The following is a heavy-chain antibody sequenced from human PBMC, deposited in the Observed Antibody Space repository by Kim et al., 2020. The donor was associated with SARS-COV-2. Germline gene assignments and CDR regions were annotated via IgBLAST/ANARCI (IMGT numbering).Heavy chain of an antibody. CDR2: IFYSGST. V-gene: IGHV4-59*01. CDR1: GGSISSYY. CDR3: AREHGATGPSGRDDAFDI. Sequence: SETLSLTCTVSGGSISSYYWSWIRQPPGKGLEWIGYIFYSGSTNYNPSLKSRVTISVDSSKNQFSLKLTSVTAADTAVYYCAREHGATGPSGRDDAFDI. J-gene: IGHJ3*02. D-gene: IGHD1-1*01.